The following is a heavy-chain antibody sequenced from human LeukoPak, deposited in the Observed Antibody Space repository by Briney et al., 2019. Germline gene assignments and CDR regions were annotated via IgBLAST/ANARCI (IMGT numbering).Heavy chain of an antibody. D-gene: IGHD1-26*01. Sequence: GGSLRLSCAASGFTFSGSAMHWVRQASGKGLEWVGRIRSKANSYATAYAASVKGRFTISRDDSKNTAYLQMNSLKTEDTAVYYCTRQSVKSRIVGATRHYYYYYYMDVWGKGTTVTVSS. V-gene: IGHV3-73*01. CDR2: IRSKANSYAT. CDR1: GFTFSGSA. J-gene: IGHJ6*03. CDR3: TRQSVKSRIVGATRHYYYYYYMDV.